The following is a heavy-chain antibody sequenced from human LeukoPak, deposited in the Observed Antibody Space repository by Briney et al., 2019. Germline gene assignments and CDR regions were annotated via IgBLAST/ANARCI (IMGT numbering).Heavy chain of an antibody. D-gene: IGHD3-9*01. V-gene: IGHV3-7*03. J-gene: IGHJ4*02. CDR1: GFTFSSYW. CDR3: AREPRGNYDILTGYCDY. Sequence: PGGSLRLSYAASGFTFSSYWMSWVRQAPGKGLEWVANIKQDGSEKYYVDSVKGRFTISRDNAKNSLYLQMNSLRAEDTAVYYCAREPRGNYDILTGYCDYWGQGTLVTVSS. CDR2: IKQDGSEK.